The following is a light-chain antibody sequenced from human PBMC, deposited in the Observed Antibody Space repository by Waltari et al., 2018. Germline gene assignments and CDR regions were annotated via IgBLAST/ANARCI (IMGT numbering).Light chain of an antibody. CDR2: LGS. CDR3: MQALQTSWT. J-gene: IGKJ1*01. CDR1: QSLPHSNGYNY. Sequence: DIVMTQSPLSLPVTPGEPASISCRSSQSLPHSNGYNYLDWYLQKPGQCPQLLIYLGSNRASGVPDRFSGSGSGTDFTLKISRVEAEDVGVDYCMQALQTSWTFGQGTKVEIK. V-gene: IGKV2-28*01.